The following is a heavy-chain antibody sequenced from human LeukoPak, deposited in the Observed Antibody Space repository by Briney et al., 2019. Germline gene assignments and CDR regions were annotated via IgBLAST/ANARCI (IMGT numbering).Heavy chain of an antibody. J-gene: IGHJ5*02. CDR1: GYTSTSYA. V-gene: IGHV7-4-1*02. CDR3: ARGGYSSGWFGWFDP. CDR2: INTNTGNP. Sequence: ASVKVSCKASGYTSTSYAMNWVRQAPGQGLEWMGWINTNTGNPTYAQGFTGRFVFSLDTSVSTAYLQISSLKAEDTAVYYCARGGYSSGWFGWFDPWGQGTLVTVSS. D-gene: IGHD6-19*01.